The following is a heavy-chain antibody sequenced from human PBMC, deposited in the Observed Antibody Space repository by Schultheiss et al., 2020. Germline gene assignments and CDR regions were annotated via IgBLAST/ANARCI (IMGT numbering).Heavy chain of an antibody. CDR1: GYSFTSYW. CDR3: ARRGPGYSSSPAAFDI. D-gene: IGHD6-13*01. CDR2: TYPGDSDT. J-gene: IGHJ3*02. Sequence: GESLKISCKGSGYSFTSYWIGWVRQMPGKGLEWMGITYPGDSDTKNSPSFQGQVTISADKSISTAYLQWSSLKASDTAMYYCARRGPGYSSSPAAFDIWGQGTMVTVSS. V-gene: IGHV5-51*01.